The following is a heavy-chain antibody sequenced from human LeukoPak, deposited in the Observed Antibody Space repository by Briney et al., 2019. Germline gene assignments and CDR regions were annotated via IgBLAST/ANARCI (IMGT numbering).Heavy chain of an antibody. CDR1: GGTFSSYA. V-gene: IGHV1-2*02. CDR3: ARDPPHYDILTGRFNY. Sequence: ASVKVSCKASGGTFSSYAISWVRQAPGQGLEWMGWINPNSGGTNYAQKFQGRVTMTRDTSISTAYMELSRLRSDDTAVYYCARDPPHYDILTGRFNYWGQGTLVTVSS. CDR2: INPNSGGT. J-gene: IGHJ4*02. D-gene: IGHD3-9*01.